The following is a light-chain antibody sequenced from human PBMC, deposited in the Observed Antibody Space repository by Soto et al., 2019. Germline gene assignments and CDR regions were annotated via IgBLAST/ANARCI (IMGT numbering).Light chain of an antibody. J-gene: IGLJ1*01. V-gene: IGLV2-14*01. Sequence: QSVLTQPASVSGSPGQSITISCTGTSSDVGGYNYVSWFQHHPGKAPKLIIYEVSYRPSGASNRFSGSKSGDTASLTISGLQAEDEADYYCSSFTNTITRYAFGTGTKVTAL. CDR2: EVS. CDR3: SSFTNTITRYA. CDR1: SSDVGGYNY.